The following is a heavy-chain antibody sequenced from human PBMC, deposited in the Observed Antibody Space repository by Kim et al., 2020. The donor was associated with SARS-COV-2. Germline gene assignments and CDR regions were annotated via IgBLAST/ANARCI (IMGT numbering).Heavy chain of an antibody. Sequence: SETLSLTCAVSGSSISSVDFYWSWVRQLPGKGLEWIGYIYYTGRTSLKPSLRSRVTISQDTSKNQFSLRLTSVTAADTAVYYCARTYDSSGHRGDYFDFWGPGTLVTVSS. D-gene: IGHD3-22*01. CDR3: ARTYDSSGHRGDYFDF. J-gene: IGHJ4*01. CDR1: GSSISSVDFY. V-gene: IGHV4-30-4*01. CDR2: IYYTGRT.